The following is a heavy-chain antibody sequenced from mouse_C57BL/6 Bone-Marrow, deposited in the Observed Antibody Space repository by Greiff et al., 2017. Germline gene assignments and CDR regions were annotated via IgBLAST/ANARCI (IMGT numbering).Heavy chain of an antibody. D-gene: IGHD2-5*01. CDR3: ARESNYVWFAY. Sequence: QVQLKESGAELMKPGASVKLSCKATGYTFTGYWIEWVKQRPGHGLEWIGEILPGSGSTNYNAKFKGKATFTADTSSNTAYMQLSSLTTEDSAIYYCARESNYVWFAYWGQGTLVTVSA. CDR1: GYTFTGYW. CDR2: ILPGSGST. V-gene: IGHV1-9*01. J-gene: IGHJ3*01.